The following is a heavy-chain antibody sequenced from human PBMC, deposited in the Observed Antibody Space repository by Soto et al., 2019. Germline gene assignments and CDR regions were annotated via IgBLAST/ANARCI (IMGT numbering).Heavy chain of an antibody. V-gene: IGHV1-18*01. CDR1: GYTFTSYG. CDR2: ISANNGNT. D-gene: IGHD1-26*01. J-gene: IGHJ4*02. CDR3: ARDRGSYALDY. Sequence: QVQLVQSGAEVKKPGASVKVSCKASGYTFTSYGISWVRQAPGQGLEWMGWISANNGNTNYAQKLQGRVTMTTDTSTSTAYIELTSLRSDDTAVDSCARDRGSYALDYWGQGTLVTVSS.